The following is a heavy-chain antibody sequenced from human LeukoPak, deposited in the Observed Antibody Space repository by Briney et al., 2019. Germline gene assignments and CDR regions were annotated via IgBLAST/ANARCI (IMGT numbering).Heavy chain of an antibody. CDR3: ARVVYSGSYFDY. CDR1: GGTFSSYA. J-gene: IGHJ4*02. Sequence: ASVKVSCKASGGTFSSYAISWVRQAPGQGLEWMGRIIPIFGTANYAQKFQGRVTITADKSTSTAYMELSSLRSEDTAVYYCARVVYSGSYFDYWSQGTLVTVSS. D-gene: IGHD1-26*01. CDR2: IIPIFGTA. V-gene: IGHV1-69*06.